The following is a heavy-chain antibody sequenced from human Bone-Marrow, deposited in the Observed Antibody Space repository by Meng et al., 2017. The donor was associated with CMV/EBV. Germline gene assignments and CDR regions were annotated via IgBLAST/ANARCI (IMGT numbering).Heavy chain of an antibody. CDR3: ARADYIAAAGDYYYGMDV. J-gene: IGHJ6*02. D-gene: IGHD6-13*01. V-gene: IGHV1-2*02. CDR1: GGTFSSYA. CDR2: INPNSGGT. Sequence: ASVKVSCKASGGTFSSYAISWVRQAPGQGLEWMGWINPNSGGTNYAQKFQGRVTMTRDTSISTVYMELSRLRSDDTAVYYCARADYIAAAGDYYYGMDVWGQGTTVTVSS.